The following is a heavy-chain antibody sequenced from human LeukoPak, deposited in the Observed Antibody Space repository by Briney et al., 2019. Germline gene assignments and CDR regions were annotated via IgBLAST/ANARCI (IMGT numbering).Heavy chain of an antibody. J-gene: IGHJ4*02. CDR1: GGSFSGYY. CDR2: INHSGST. V-gene: IGHV4-34*01. Sequence: SETLSLTCAVYGGSFSGYYWSWIRQPPGKGLEWIGEINHSGSTNYNPSLKSRVTISVDTSKNQFSLKLSSVTAADTAVYYCARSGGALTTLDYWGQGTLVTVSS. D-gene: IGHD2-15*01. CDR3: ARSGGALTTLDY.